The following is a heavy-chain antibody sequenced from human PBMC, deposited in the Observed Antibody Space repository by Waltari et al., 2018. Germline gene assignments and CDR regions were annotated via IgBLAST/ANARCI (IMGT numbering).Heavy chain of an antibody. CDR3: ARGKLVLGD. D-gene: IGHD6-6*01. CDR1: GGSISSGSYY. J-gene: IGHJ4*02. Sequence: QVQLQESGPGLVKPSQTLSLTCTVSGGSISSGSYYWSWIRQPAGKGLEWIGYIYTSGSTNYTPSLKSRVTISVDTSKNQFSLKLSSVTSADTAVYYCARGKLVLGDWGQGTLVTVSS. V-gene: IGHV4-61*09. CDR2: IYTSGST.